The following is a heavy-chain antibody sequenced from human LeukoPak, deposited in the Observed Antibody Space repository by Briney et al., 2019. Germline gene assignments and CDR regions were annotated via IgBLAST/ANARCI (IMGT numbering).Heavy chain of an antibody. CDR1: GFIFSTYA. J-gene: IGHJ4*02. CDR3: ARVISAAPGKGYFDY. Sequence: GSLGLSCATSGFIFSTYALSWVRQAPGKGLEWASSISGSGGSTYHADSVKGRFTISRDSSKNTLYLQMNSLRAEDTAIYYCARVISAAPGKGYFDYWGQGTLVTVSS. V-gene: IGHV3-23*01. CDR2: ISGSGGST. D-gene: IGHD6-13*01.